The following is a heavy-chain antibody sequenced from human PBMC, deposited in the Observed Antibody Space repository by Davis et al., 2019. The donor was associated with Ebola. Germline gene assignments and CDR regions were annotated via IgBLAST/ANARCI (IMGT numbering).Heavy chain of an antibody. J-gene: IGHJ4*02. CDR2: INSDGSST. CDR3: AKGSAAILLHPLDY. CDR1: GFTFSSYW. V-gene: IGHV3-74*01. D-gene: IGHD2-2*01. Sequence: PGGSLRLSCAASGFTFSSYWMHWVRQAPGKGLVWVSRINSDGSSTSYADSVKGRFTISRDNAKNSLYLQMNSLRAEDMALYYCAKGSAAILLHPLDYWGQGTLVTVSS.